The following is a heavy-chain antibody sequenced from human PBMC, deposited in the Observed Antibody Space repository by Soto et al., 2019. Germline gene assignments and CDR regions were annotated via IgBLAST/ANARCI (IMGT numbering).Heavy chain of an antibody. CDR1: GFTFSSYS. CDR2: ISSSSSYI. J-gene: IGHJ6*02. V-gene: IGHV3-21*01. Sequence: GGSLRLSCAASGFTFSSYSMNWVRQAPGKGLEWVSSISSSSSYIYYADSVKGRFTISRDNAKNSLYLQMNSLRAEDTAVYYCARDSVDFWSGPYGMDVWGQGTTVTVSS. D-gene: IGHD3-3*01. CDR3: ARDSVDFWSGPYGMDV.